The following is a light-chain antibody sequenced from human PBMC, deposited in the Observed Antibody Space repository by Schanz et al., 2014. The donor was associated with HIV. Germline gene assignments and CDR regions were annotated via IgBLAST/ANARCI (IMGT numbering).Light chain of an antibody. V-gene: IGKV3-11*01. CDR2: DAS. CDR1: QSINTY. Sequence: EIVLTQSPATLSLSPGERVTLSCRASQSINTYLAWFQQKPGQAPRLLIYDASNRATGIPARFSGSGSGTDFTLTISSLEPEDFAVYYCQQYNSWPGTFGQGTKVEIK. CDR3: QQYNSWPGT. J-gene: IGKJ1*01.